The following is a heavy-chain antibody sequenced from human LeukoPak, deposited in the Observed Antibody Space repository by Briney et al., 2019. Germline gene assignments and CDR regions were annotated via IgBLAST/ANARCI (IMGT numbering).Heavy chain of an antibody. CDR2: INHSGST. CDR3: ARDRSGGSYFDY. D-gene: IGHD2-15*01. V-gene: IGHV4-34*01. Sequence: SETLSLTCAVYGGSFSGYYWSWIRQPPGKGLEWIGEINHSGSTNYNPSLKSRVTISVDTSKNQFSLKMTSVTAADTAVYHCARDRSGGSYFDYWGQGTLVTVSS. CDR1: GGSFSGYY. J-gene: IGHJ4*02.